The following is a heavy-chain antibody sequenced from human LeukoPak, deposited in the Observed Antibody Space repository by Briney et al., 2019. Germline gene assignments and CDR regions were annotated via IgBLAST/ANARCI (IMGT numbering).Heavy chain of an antibody. D-gene: IGHD3-22*01. J-gene: IGHJ4*02. V-gene: IGHV3-53*01. CDR3: AREVMTTRYFDY. CDR1: GLTVGSNY. Sequence: PGGSLRLSCAASGLTVGSNYMSWVRQAPGKGLEWVSVIYSSGNTYYADSVRGRFTVSRDKSKNTVYLQLNSLRVADTAVYYCAREVMTTRYFDYWGQGTLVTVSS. CDR2: IYSSGNT.